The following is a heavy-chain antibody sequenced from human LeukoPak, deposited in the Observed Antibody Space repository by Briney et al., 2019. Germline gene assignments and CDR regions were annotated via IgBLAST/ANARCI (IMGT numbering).Heavy chain of an antibody. CDR3: AKALEQETVIALDS. V-gene: IGHV3-23*01. J-gene: IGHJ4*02. Sequence: EGSLRLSRAASGFTFSSYAMSWVRQAPGKGLEWVSAISGSGGSTYYADSVKGRFTISRDNSKNTLYLQMNSLRAEDTSIYFCAKALEQETVIALDSWGQGTLVTVSS. CDR2: ISGSGGST. CDR1: GFTFSSYA. D-gene: IGHD6-13*01.